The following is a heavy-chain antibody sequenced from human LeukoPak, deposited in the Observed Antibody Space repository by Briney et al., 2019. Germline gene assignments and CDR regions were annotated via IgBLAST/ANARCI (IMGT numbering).Heavy chain of an antibody. CDR1: GGSFSGYY. Sequence: SETLSLTCAVYGGSFSGYYWSWIRQPPGKGLEWIGEINHSGSTNYNPSLKSRVTISVDTSKNQFSLKLSSVTAADTAVYYCARGGNYYYGSGSYFWWFDPWGQGTLVTVSS. CDR2: INHSGST. J-gene: IGHJ5*02. D-gene: IGHD3-10*01. CDR3: ARGGNYYYGSGSYFWWFDP. V-gene: IGHV4-34*01.